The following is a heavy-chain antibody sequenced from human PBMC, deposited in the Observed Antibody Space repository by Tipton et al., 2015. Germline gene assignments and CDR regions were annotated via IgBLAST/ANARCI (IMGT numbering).Heavy chain of an antibody. Sequence: TLSLTCTVSGGSFSDYYWSWIRQPPGKELEWIGYIQYSGSTNYNPPLKSLVTISVDTSKCQFSLKLRFVTAADTAVYYCASLLLYGDYVHGLGYWGRGTLVTVSS. D-gene: IGHD4-17*01. V-gene: IGHV4-59*08. CDR2: IQYSGST. CDR3: ASLLLYGDYVHGLGY. CDR1: GGSFSDYY. J-gene: IGHJ4*02.